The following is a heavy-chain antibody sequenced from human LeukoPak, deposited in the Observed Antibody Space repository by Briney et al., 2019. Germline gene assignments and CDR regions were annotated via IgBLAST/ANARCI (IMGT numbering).Heavy chain of an antibody. J-gene: IGHJ4*02. D-gene: IGHD3-10*01. Sequence: PGGSLRLSCAASGFSFSDYYISWIRQAPGKGLEWVSYISSSGSTIYYADSVKGRFTISRDNAKNSLYLQMNSLRAEDTAVYYCARDTNSVGDFDYWGQGTLVTVSS. CDR3: ARDTNSVGDFDY. CDR2: ISSSGSTI. CDR1: GFSFSDYY. V-gene: IGHV3-11*01.